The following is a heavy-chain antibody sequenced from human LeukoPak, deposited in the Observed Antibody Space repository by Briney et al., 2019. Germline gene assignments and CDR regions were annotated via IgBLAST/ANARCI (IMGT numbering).Heavy chain of an antibody. D-gene: IGHD3-22*01. CDR2: MYYSGST. CDR1: GGSISSSSYY. Sequence: SETLTLTCTVSGGSISSSSYYWGWIRQPPGKGLEWIGSMYYSGSTYYNPSLKSRVTISVDTSENQFSLKLSSVTAADTAVYYCARDDYDSSGYYSTYWGQGTLVTVSS. J-gene: IGHJ4*02. CDR3: ARDDYDSSGYYSTY. V-gene: IGHV4-39*02.